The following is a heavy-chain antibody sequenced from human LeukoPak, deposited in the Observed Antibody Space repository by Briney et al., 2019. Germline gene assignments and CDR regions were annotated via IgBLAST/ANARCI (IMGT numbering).Heavy chain of an antibody. J-gene: IGHJ5*02. CDR1: GFTYRNYW. D-gene: IGHD1/OR15-1a*01. V-gene: IGHV3-74*01. CDR2: INPDGTTT. Sequence: GRSLRLSCVGAGFTYRNYWIHCVRQAPGKGPVWVSRINPDGTTTDYADSVKGRFTISRDNAKNLLYLQMNGLRADDTAVYYCAKDLSWNTADRWGQGTLVTVYS. CDR3: AKDLSWNTADR.